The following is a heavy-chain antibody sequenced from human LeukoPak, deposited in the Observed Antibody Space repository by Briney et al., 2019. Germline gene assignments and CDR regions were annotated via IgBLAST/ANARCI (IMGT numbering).Heavy chain of an antibody. J-gene: IGHJ3*02. Sequence: ASVKVSCKVSGYTLIELSMHWVRQTPGKGLEWMGGFDPEDGETIYAQKFQGRVTMTEDTSTDTAYMELSTLRSEDTAVYYCATDLATMAIWGQGTMVTVSS. V-gene: IGHV1-24*01. CDR3: ATDLATMAI. D-gene: IGHD1-26*01. CDR1: GYTLIELS. CDR2: FDPEDGET.